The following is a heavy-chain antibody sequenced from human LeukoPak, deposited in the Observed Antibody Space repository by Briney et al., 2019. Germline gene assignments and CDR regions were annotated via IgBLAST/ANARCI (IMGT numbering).Heavy chain of an antibody. V-gene: IGHV3-23*01. Sequence: HPGGSLRLSCAASGFTFSSYAMSWVRQAPGKGLEWVSAISGSGGSTYYADSVKGRFTISRDNSKNTLYLQMNSLRAEDTAVYYCAKTMDYGSGSYFYFDYWGQGTLVTVSS. CDR3: AKTMDYGSGSYFYFDY. D-gene: IGHD3-10*01. J-gene: IGHJ4*02. CDR1: GFTFSSYA. CDR2: ISGSGGST.